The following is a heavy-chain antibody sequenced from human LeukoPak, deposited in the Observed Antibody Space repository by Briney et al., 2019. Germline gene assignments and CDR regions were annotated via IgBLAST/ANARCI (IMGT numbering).Heavy chain of an antibody. CDR3: ASTAPYFYSSSDYYYMDV. Sequence: PSETLSLTCTVSGGSISSYYWSWIRQPAGKGLEWIGRIYTSGSTNYNPSLKSRVTMSVDTSKNQFSLKLSSVTAADTAVYYCASTAPYFYSSSDYYYMDVWGKGTTVTVSS. CDR2: IYTSGST. CDR1: GGSISSYY. V-gene: IGHV4-4*07. D-gene: IGHD6-6*01. J-gene: IGHJ6*03.